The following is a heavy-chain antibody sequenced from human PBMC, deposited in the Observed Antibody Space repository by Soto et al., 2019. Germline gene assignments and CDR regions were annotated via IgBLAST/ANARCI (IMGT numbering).Heavy chain of an antibody. CDR2: IYYSGST. CDR3: ARTLYSYGPRFDY. J-gene: IGHJ4*02. V-gene: IGHV4-59*01. D-gene: IGHD5-18*01. Sequence: SETLSLTCTVSGGSISSYYWTWIRQPPGKGLEWIGNIYYSGSTTYNPSLKSRVTISVDTSKNQFSLRLSSVTAADTAVYYCARTLYSYGPRFDYWGQGTLVTVSS. CDR1: GGSISSYY.